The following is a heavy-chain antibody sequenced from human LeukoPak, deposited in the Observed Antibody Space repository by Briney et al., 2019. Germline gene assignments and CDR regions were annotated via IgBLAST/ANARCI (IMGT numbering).Heavy chain of an antibody. V-gene: IGHV4-34*01. CDR2: INHSGST. CDR1: GFTFSTYW. CDR3: ARVVVVPEY. D-gene: IGHD3-22*01. J-gene: IGHJ4*02. Sequence: GSLRLSCAASGFTFSTYWMNWARQAPGKGLEWIGEINHSGSTNYNPSLKSRVTISVDTSKNQFSLKLSSVTAADTAVYYCARVVVVPEYWGQGTLVTVSS.